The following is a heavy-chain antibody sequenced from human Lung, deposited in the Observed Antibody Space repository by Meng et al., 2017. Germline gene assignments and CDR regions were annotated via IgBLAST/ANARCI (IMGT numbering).Heavy chain of an antibody. V-gene: IGHV4-4*02. D-gene: IGHD6-19*01. J-gene: IGHJ4*02. CDR3: ARRGLWLDPQNFDY. Sequence: SVPALVEPSSALSLTAAFSVRSLRSNHWLSWVRPPPWHGLELIWEISHLGSTNYNPSLKSRVTISVDKSKNQFSLKLSSVTAADTAVYYCARRGLWLDPQNFDYWGQGTLVTVSS. CDR1: VRSLRSNHW. CDR2: ISHLGST.